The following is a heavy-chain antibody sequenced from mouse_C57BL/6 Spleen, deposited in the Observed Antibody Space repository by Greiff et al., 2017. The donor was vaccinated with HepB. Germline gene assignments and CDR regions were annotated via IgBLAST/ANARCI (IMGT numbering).Heavy chain of an antibody. V-gene: IGHV5-9-1*02. CDR2: ISSGGDYI. Sequence: EVKLMESGEGLVKPGGSLKLSCAASGFTFSSYAMSWVRQTPEKRLEWVAYISSGGDYIYYADTVKGRFTISRDNARNTLYLQMSSLKSEDTAMYYCTRERGYYDWYFDVWGTGTTVTVSS. J-gene: IGHJ1*03. CDR1: GFTFSSYA. CDR3: TRERGYYDWYFDV. D-gene: IGHD2-3*01.